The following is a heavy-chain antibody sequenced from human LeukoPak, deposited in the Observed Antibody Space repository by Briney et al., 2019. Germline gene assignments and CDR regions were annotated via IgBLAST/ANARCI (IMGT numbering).Heavy chain of an antibody. CDR2: ISSSGSTI. CDR1: GFTFSSYE. V-gene: IGHV3-48*03. J-gene: IGHJ4*02. D-gene: IGHD6-19*01. Sequence: QPGGSLRLSCAASGFTFSSYEMNWVRQAPGKGLEWVSYISSSGSTIYYADSVKGRFTISRENAKNSLYLQMNSRRGEDTAVYYCARDLGYSSCWRWGQGTLVTVSS. CDR3: ARDLGYSSCWR.